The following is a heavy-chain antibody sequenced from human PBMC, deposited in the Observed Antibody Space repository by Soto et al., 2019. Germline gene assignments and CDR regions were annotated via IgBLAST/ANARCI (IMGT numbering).Heavy chain of an antibody. J-gene: IGHJ4*02. CDR2: INPDNGDT. CDR1: GATFSGNF. Sequence: QVQLVQSGAEVREPGASVKVSCKPSGATFSGNFFHWVRQAPGQGLEWMGWINPDNGDTNYAQKFQDRVTMTRDTSNNTAYMNLSRLRSDDTAVYFCTRDRSGANVPHCGQGTLVTVSS. V-gene: IGHV1-2*02. CDR3: TRDRSGANVPH. D-gene: IGHD3-10*01.